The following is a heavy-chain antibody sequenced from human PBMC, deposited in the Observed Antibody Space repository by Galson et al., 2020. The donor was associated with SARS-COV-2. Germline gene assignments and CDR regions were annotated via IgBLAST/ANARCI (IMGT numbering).Heavy chain of an antibody. CDR2: IDGNDGST. Sequence: GESLKISCVASGFDFDDYTMHWVRQVPGKGLEWVSLIDGNDGSTHYADSVKGRFTISRDNSKNSLFLDMNSLTIEDTALYYCTTWVFDYWGQGTLVTVSS. CDR3: TTWVFDY. V-gene: IGHV3-43*01. CDR1: GFDFDDYT. J-gene: IGHJ4*02. D-gene: IGHD1-26*01.